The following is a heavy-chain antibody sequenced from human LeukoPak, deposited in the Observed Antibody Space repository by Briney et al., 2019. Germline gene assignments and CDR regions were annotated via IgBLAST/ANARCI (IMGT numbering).Heavy chain of an antibody. CDR1: GGSISSGSYY. J-gene: IGHJ4*02. Sequence: SQTLSLTCTVSGGSISSGSYYWGWIRQPAGKALEWIGRIYTSGSTNYNPSLKSRVTISVDTSKNQFSLKLSSVTAAERAVYYCARGWYYDSSGYYWTPFDYWGQGTLVTVAS. V-gene: IGHV4-61*02. D-gene: IGHD3-22*01. CDR2: IYTSGST. CDR3: ARGWYYDSSGYYWTPFDY.